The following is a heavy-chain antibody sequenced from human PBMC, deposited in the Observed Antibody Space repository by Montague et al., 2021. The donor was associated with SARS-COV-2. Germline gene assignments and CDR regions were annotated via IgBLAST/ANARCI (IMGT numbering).Heavy chain of an antibody. J-gene: IGHJ5*01. CDR3: ARRGVLDFYESAGYKYIWWFDS. CDR1: GASISSGSYF. Sequence: SETLSLTCTVSGASISSGSYFWAWIRQPPGKGLGWIGGMSHSGTSYYSLSLNTRATISVDTSRNQFSLRLTSVTAADTASYFCARRGVLDFYESAGYKYIWWFDSWGQGILVTVSS. V-gene: IGHV4-39*01. D-gene: IGHD3-22*01. CDR2: MSHSGTS.